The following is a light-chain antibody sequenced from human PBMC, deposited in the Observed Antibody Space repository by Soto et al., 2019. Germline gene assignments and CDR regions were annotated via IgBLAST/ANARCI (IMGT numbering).Light chain of an antibody. Sequence: DIQMTQSPSILSASVGYRVTITCRASQSISSWLAWYQQKPGKAPKLLIYAASTLQSGVPSRFSGSGSGTDFTLTISSLQPEDVATYYCQKYYSYPITFGQGTQLEIK. CDR1: QSISSW. J-gene: IGKJ5*01. CDR2: AAS. CDR3: QKYYSYPIT. V-gene: IGKV1-5*01.